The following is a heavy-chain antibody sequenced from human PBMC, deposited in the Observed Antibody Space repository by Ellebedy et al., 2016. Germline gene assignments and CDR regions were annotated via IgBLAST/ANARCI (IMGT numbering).Heavy chain of an antibody. CDR3: YYGHYSGF. D-gene: IGHD4-17*01. J-gene: IGHJ4*02. CDR2: LSDDGRTT. V-gene: IGHV3-23*01. Sequence: GGSLRLXXTASGLSLTSFFMSWIRQAPGKGLERVSTLSDDGRTTYLADSVKGRFTISRDNSKNMLYLQMNGLRADDTAVYYCYYGHYSGFWGQGTLVTVSS. CDR1: GLSLTSFF.